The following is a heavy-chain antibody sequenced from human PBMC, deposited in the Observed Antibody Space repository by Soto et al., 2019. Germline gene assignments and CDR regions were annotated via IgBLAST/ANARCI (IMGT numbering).Heavy chain of an antibody. CDR1: GGSISSSSYY. Sequence: QLQLQESGPGLVKPSETLSLTCTVSGGSISSSSYYWGWIRQPPGKGLEWIGSIYYSGSTYYNPSLKSRVTISVDTSKNQFSLKLSSVTAADTAVYYCARPGGYCSGGSCRPHSYYYYGMDVWGQGTTVTVSS. J-gene: IGHJ6*02. CDR3: ARPGGYCSGGSCRPHSYYYYGMDV. CDR2: IYYSGST. V-gene: IGHV4-39*01. D-gene: IGHD2-15*01.